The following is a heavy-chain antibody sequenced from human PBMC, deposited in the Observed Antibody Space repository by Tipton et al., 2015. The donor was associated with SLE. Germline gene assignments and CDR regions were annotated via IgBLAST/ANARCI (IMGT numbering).Heavy chain of an antibody. CDR3: ARGGRGDGGNPFDP. J-gene: IGHJ5*02. V-gene: IGHV4-34*01. Sequence: TLSLTCNVSGGSISSGGYYWSWIRQPPGKGLEWIGEINHSGSTNYNPSLKSRVTISMDTSKNQLSLKLSSVTAADTAVYYCARGGRGDGGNPFDPWGQGTLVTVSS. D-gene: IGHD4-23*01. CDR2: INHSGST. CDR1: GGSISSGGYY.